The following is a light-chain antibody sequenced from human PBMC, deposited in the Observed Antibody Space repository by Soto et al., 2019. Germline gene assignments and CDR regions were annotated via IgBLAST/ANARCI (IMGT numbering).Light chain of an antibody. CDR2: GAS. CDR3: QQYGSSPPK. V-gene: IGKV3-20*01. Sequence: EIVLTQSPGTLSLSPGERATLSCRASQSVSSSYLAWYQQKPGQAPRHLIYGASSRATGIPDRFSGRGSGTGFSLTISRLEPEDFAEYYCQQYGSSPPKFGQGTKVEIK. CDR1: QSVSSSY. J-gene: IGKJ1*01.